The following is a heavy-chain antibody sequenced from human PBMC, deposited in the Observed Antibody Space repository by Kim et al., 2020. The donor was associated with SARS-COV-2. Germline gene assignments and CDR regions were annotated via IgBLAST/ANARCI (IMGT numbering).Heavy chain of an antibody. D-gene: IGHD3-10*01. CDR2: ISSSSSYI. J-gene: IGHJ4*02. Sequence: GGSLRLSCAASGFTFSSYSMNWVRQAPGKGLEWVSSISSSSSYIYYADSVKGRFTISRDNAKNSLYLQMNSLRAEDTAVYYCAITSGSYATPFDYWGQGTLVTVSS. V-gene: IGHV3-21*01. CDR3: AITSGSYATPFDY. CDR1: GFTFSSYS.